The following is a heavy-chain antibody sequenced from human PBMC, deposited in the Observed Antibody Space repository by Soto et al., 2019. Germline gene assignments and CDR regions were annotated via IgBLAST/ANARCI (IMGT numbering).Heavy chain of an antibody. J-gene: IGHJ5*02. D-gene: IGHD3-10*01. CDR3: ARGRPNYYGSGSYSP. V-gene: IGHV4-34*01. Sequence: SETLSLTCAVYGGSFSGYYWSWIRQPPGKGLEWIGEINHSGSTNYNPSLKSRVTISVDTSKNQFSLKLSSVTAADTAVYYCARGRPNYYGSGSYSPWGQGTLVTVSS. CDR2: INHSGST. CDR1: GGSFSGYY.